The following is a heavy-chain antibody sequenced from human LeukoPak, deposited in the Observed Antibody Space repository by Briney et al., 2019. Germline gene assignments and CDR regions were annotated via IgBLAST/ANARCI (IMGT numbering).Heavy chain of an antibody. D-gene: IGHD4-17*01. Sequence: GGSLRLSCAASGFTVSRNYMTWVRQAPGKGLEWVSVIYSGGTTYYADSVKGRFTIFSDNSKNTLYLQMNSLRAEDTAVYYCARVDYGDLHFDYWGQGTLVTASS. CDR3: ARVDYGDLHFDY. CDR2: IYSGGTT. J-gene: IGHJ4*02. V-gene: IGHV3-66*01. CDR1: GFTVSRNY.